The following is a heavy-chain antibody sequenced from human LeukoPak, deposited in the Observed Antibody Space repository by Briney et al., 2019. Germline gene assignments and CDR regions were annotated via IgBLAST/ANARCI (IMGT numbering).Heavy chain of an antibody. D-gene: IGHD2-2*01. J-gene: IGHJ4*02. CDR1: GFTLSSYS. CDR2: ISSSSSTI. V-gene: IGHV3-48*01. CDR3: SSGGYCSSTRCYGEN. Sequence: GGSLRLSCAASGFTLSSYSMNWVRQAPGKGLEWVSYISSSSSTIYYADSVKGRFTISRDNAKNSLYLQMNSLRAEDTAVYYCSSGGYCSSTRCYGENWGQGTLVTVSS.